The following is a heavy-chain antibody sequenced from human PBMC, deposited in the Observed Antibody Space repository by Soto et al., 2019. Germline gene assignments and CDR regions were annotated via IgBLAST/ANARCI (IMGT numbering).Heavy chain of an antibody. D-gene: IGHD7-27*01. CDR1: GGSISSCGYS. CDR2: IYHSGST. J-gene: IGHJ5*02. Sequence: LXLTFAFSGGSISSCGYSWSWIRQPPGKGLEWIGYIYHSGSTYYNPSLKSRVTISVDRSKNQFSLKLSSVTAADTAVYYCAREPGQNWFDPWGQGTLVTVYS. V-gene: IGHV4-30-2*01. CDR3: AREPGQNWFDP.